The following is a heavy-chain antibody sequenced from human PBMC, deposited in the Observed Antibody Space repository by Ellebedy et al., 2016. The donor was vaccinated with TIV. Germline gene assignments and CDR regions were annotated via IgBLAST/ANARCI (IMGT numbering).Heavy chain of an antibody. CDR2: IIPIFGTA. J-gene: IGHJ4*02. CDR3: ARRPYYDSSGYPDY. CDR1: GGTFSSYA. Sequence: SVKVSCXASGGTFSSYAISWVRQAPGQGLEWMGGIIPIFGTANYAQKFQGRVTMTRNTSISTAYMELSSLRSEDTAVYYCARRPYYDSSGYPDYWGQGTLVTVSS. D-gene: IGHD3-22*01. V-gene: IGHV1-69*05.